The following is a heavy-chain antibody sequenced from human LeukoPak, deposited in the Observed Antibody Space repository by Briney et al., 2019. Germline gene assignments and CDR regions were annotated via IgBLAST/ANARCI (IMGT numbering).Heavy chain of an antibody. CDR3: AARDVLTGLHDY. Sequence: SETLSLTCTVSGDSITSYYWNWVRQPPGKGLEWIGEINHSGSTNYNPSLKSRVTISVDTSKSQFSLKLSSVTAADTAVYYCAARDVLTGLHDYWGQGTLVTVSS. D-gene: IGHD3-9*01. J-gene: IGHJ4*02. V-gene: IGHV4-34*01. CDR1: GDSITSYY. CDR2: INHSGST.